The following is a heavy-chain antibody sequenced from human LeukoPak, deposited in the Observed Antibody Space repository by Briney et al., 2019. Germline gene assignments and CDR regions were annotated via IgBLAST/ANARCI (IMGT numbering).Heavy chain of an antibody. J-gene: IGHJ4*02. CDR3: AKDQVWIVVGSFDY. Sequence: GGSLRLSCAASGFTFSSYAMTWVRQAPGKGLEWVSSISGSGGSPHYADSVKGRFTISRDNSKNTLYLQMTSLRAEDTAVYYCAKDQVWIVVGSFDYWGQGTLVTVSS. V-gene: IGHV3-23*01. CDR2: ISGSGGSP. CDR1: GFTFSSYA. D-gene: IGHD3-22*01.